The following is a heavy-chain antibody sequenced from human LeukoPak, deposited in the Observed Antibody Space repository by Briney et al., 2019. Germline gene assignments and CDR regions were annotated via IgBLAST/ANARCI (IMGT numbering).Heavy chain of an antibody. V-gene: IGHV3-43D*03. CDR1: GFTFDDYA. CDR3: ARTYSSGWYVDY. D-gene: IGHD6-19*01. J-gene: IGHJ4*02. CDR2: ISWDGGST. Sequence: GGSLRLSCAASGFTFDDYAMHWVRQAPGKGLEWVSLISWDGGSTYYADSVKGRFTISRDNSKNTLYLQMNSLRAEDTAVYYCARTYSSGWYVDYWGQGTLVTVSS.